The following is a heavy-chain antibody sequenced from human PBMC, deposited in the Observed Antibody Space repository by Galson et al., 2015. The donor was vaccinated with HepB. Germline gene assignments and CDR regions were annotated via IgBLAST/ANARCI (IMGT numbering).Heavy chain of an antibody. Sequence: SVKVSCKASGYTFTSYYMHWVRQAPGQGLEWMGIINPSGGSTSYAQKLQGRVTMTRDTSTSTVYMELSSLRSEDTAVYYCARRGIAAAGTNAFDIWGQGTMVTVSS. J-gene: IGHJ3*02. CDR1: GYTFTSYY. V-gene: IGHV1-46*04. D-gene: IGHD6-13*01. CDR2: INPSGGST. CDR3: ARRGIAAAGTNAFDI.